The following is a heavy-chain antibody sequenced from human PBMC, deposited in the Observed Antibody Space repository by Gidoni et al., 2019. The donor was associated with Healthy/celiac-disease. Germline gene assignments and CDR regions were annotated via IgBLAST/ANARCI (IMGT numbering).Heavy chain of an antibody. J-gene: IGHJ4*02. CDR2: ILPLLGIA. Sequence: QLQLVQSGPEVKKPGSSVKVSCKASGGTFSSYAIRWVRQAPAQGLEWMGRILPLLGIANYAQKFQGRVTITADKSTSTAYMELSSLRSEDTAVYYCARGEGDDYGDLFDYWGQGTLVTVSS. D-gene: IGHD4-17*01. CDR3: ARGEGDDYGDLFDY. CDR1: GGTFSSYA. V-gene: IGHV1-69*04.